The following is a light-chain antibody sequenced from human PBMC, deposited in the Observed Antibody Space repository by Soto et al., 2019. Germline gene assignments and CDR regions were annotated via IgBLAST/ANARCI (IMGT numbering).Light chain of an antibody. Sequence: EIVLTQSPGTLSLSPGERATLSCRASQSVSNNYLAWYQQKPGQAPRLLIYGASNRATGIPARFSGSGSGTEFTLTISSLQSEDFAVYYCQQYHDWGEFGQGTKVDIK. J-gene: IGKJ1*01. V-gene: IGKV3D-15*01. CDR2: GAS. CDR3: QQYHDWGE. CDR1: QSVSNN.